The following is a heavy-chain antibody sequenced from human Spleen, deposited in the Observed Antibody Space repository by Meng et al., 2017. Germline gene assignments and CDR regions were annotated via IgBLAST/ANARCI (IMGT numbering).Heavy chain of an antibody. CDR1: GYNFTNSW. CDR3: ARRGSYYDSSDI. CDR2: IYPGDSDT. D-gene: IGHD3-22*01. Sequence: GGSLRLSCTGSGYNFTNSWIGWLRQMPGKGLEWMGIIYPGDSDTRYSPSFQGQVTISADKSIGTAYLQWSSLKASDTAMYYCARRGSYYDSSDIWGQGTMVTVSS. V-gene: IGHV5-51*01. J-gene: IGHJ3*02.